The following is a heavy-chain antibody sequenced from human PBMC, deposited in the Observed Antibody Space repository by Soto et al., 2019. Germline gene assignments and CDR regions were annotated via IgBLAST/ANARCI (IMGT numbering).Heavy chain of an antibody. CDR1: GGSVSSGSYY. Sequence: SETLSLTCTVSGGSVSSGSYYWSWIRQPPGKGLEWIGYIYYSGNTDYNPSLKSRLAISIDTSKNQFSLKLSSVTAADTAVYFCAREGGESSDGLYYFDSWGQGSLVTVSS. D-gene: IGHD3-16*01. CDR2: IYYSGNT. V-gene: IGHV4-61*01. J-gene: IGHJ4*02. CDR3: AREGGESSDGLYYFDS.